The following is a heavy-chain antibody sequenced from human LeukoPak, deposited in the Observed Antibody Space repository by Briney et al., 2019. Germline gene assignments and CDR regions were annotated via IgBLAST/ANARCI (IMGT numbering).Heavy chain of an antibody. CDR1: GYTFTSYD. CDR2: MNPNSGNT. J-gene: IGHJ4*02. V-gene: IGHV1-8*03. D-gene: IGHD4-17*01. Sequence: ASVKVSCKASGYTFTSYDINWVRQATGQGLEWMGWMNPNSGNTGYAQEFQGGVTITRNTSISTAYMELSSLRSEDTAVYYCARTKYGDYALANWGQGTLVTVSS. CDR3: ARTKYGDYALAN.